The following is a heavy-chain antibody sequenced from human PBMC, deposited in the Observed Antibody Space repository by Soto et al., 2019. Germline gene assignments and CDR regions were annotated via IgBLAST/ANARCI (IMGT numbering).Heavy chain of an antibody. J-gene: IGHJ6*02. Sequence: SETLSLTCTVSGGSISSDGFYWTWIRQRPGKGLEWIGFIYYSGTTYYNPSLKSRLTISVDTSKNQFSLRLTSATAADTAVYYCARDRLRAVTTADGMDVWDQGTTVTVSS. CDR3: ARDRLRAVTTADGMDV. D-gene: IGHD4-17*01. V-gene: IGHV4-31*03. CDR2: IYYSGTT. CDR1: GGSISSDGFY.